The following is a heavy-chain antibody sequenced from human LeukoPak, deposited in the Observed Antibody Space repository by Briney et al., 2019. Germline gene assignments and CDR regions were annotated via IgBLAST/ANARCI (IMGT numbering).Heavy chain of an antibody. CDR3: ARVGSGSSFDY. J-gene: IGHJ4*02. D-gene: IGHD1-26*01. Sequence: PSETLSLTCTVSGGSISSYYWSWTRQPPGKGLEWIGYIYYSGSTNYNPSLKSRVTISVDTSKNQFSLKLSSVTAADTAVYYCARVGSGSSFDYWGQGTLVTVSS. V-gene: IGHV4-59*01. CDR1: GGSISSYY. CDR2: IYYSGST.